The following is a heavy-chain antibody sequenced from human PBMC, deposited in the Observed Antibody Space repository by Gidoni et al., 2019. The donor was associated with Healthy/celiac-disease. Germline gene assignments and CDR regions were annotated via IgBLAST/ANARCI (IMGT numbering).Heavy chain of an antibody. Sequence: QVQLQESGPGLVKPSETLSLTCTVSGYSISSGYYWGWIRQPPGKGLEWIGSIYHSGSTYYNPSLKSRVTISVDTSKNQFSLKLSSVTAADTAVYYCARADLFTMIVPNAFDIWGQGTMVTVSS. CDR1: GYSISSGYY. D-gene: IGHD3-22*01. CDR2: IYHSGST. J-gene: IGHJ3*02. CDR3: ARADLFTMIVPNAFDI. V-gene: IGHV4-38-2*02.